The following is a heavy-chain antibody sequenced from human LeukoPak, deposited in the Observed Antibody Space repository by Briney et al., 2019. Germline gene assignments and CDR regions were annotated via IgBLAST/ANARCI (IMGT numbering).Heavy chain of an antibody. CDR2: IIPIFGTA. CDR3: ARDARRITIFGVVTFFAY. Sequence: SVKVSCKASGGTFSSYAISWVRPAPGQGLERMGGIIPIFGTANYAQKFQGRVTITADESTSTAYMELSSLRSEDTAVYYCARDARRITIFGVVTFFAYWGQGTLVTVSS. J-gene: IGHJ4*02. D-gene: IGHD3-3*01. CDR1: GGTFSSYA. V-gene: IGHV1-69*13.